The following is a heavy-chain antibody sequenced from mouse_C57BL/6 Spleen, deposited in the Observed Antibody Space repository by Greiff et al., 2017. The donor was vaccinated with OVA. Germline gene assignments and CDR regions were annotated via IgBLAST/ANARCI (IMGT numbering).Heavy chain of an antibody. V-gene: IGHV1-59*01. J-gene: IGHJ2*01. Sequence: VQLQQPGAELVRPGTSVKLSCKASGYTFTSYWMHWVKQRPGQGLEWIGVIDPSDSYTNYNQKFKGKATLTVDTSSSTAYMRLSSLTSEDSAVYYCAGGGRDDYWGQGTTLTVSS. CDR3: AGGGRDDY. CDR2: IDPSDSYT. D-gene: IGHD3-3*01. CDR1: GYTFTSYW.